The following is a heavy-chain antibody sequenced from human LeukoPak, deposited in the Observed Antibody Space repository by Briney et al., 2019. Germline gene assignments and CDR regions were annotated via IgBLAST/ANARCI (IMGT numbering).Heavy chain of an antibody. D-gene: IGHD5-18*01. Sequence: GASLQISCKGSGYSFTNYWIVWVRQMPGKGLEWMGIIYPGDSDSRYSPSFQGQVTISADKSISTAYLQWSSLKASDTAMYYCATLKTSMTSKPFDYWGQGTLVTVSS. CDR2: IYPGDSDS. CDR1: GYSFTNYW. CDR3: ATLKTSMTSKPFDY. V-gene: IGHV5-51*01. J-gene: IGHJ4*02.